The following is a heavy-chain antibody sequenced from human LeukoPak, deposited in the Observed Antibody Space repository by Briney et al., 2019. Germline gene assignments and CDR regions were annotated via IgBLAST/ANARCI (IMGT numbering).Heavy chain of an antibody. CDR3: ARDLGGYSYGSHFDY. J-gene: IGHJ4*02. Sequence: GGSLRLSCAASGFTFSSYSLNWVRQAPGKGLEWVSSITTSSSYIYYADSVKGRFTISRDNAKNSLYLQMNSLRAEDTTLYYCARDLGGYSYGSHFDYWGQGNLVTVSS. V-gene: IGHV3-21*01. CDR2: ITTSSSYI. D-gene: IGHD5-18*01. CDR1: GFTFSSYS.